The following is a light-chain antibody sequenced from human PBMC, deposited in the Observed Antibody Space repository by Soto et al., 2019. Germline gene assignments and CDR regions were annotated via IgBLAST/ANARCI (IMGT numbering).Light chain of an antibody. CDR3: SSYAGSYSFGV. V-gene: IGLV2-8*01. CDR1: SRDVGGYNY. CDR2: EVS. J-gene: IGLJ1*01. Sequence: QSALPQPPSASGSPGQSVTISCTGTSRDVGGYNYVSWYQQHPGKAPKLMIFEVSKRPSGVPDRFSGSKSDNTASLTVSGLQAEDEADYYCSSYAGSYSFGVFGTGTKVTVL.